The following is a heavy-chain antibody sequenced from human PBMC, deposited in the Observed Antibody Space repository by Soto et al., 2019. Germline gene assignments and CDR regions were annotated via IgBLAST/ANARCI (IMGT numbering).Heavy chain of an antibody. V-gene: IGHV3-15*01. CDR3: TTARGTYGAEYFQH. J-gene: IGHJ1*01. Sequence: LRLSCAASGFTFTNAWMSWVRQAPGKGLEWVGRIKSKTDGGTTDYAAPVKGRFAISRDDSKNMLYLQMNSLKTDDTAVYYCTTARGTYGAEYFQHWGQGTLVTVSS. CDR1: GFTFTNAW. CDR2: IKSKTDGGTT. D-gene: IGHD4-17*01.